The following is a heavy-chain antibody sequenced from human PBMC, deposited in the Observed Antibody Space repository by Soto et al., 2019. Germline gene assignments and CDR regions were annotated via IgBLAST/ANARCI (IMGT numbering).Heavy chain of an antibody. V-gene: IGHV3-15*01. CDR3: TTARGTYGAEYFQH. J-gene: IGHJ1*01. Sequence: LRLSCAASGFTFTNAWMSWVRQAPGKGLEWVGRIKSKTDGGTTDYAAPVKGRFAISRDDSKNMLYLQMNSLKTDDTAVYYCTTARGTYGAEYFQHWGQGTLVTVSS. CDR1: GFTFTNAW. CDR2: IKSKTDGGTT. D-gene: IGHD4-17*01.